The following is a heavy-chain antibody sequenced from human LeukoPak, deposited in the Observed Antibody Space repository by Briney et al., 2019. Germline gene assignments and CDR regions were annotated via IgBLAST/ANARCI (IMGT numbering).Heavy chain of an antibody. J-gene: IGHJ6*02. CDR1: GFTFTTYW. CDR3: ARDAVDTANAV. V-gene: IGHV3-74*01. Sequence: GGSLRLSCAASGFTFTTYWMHWVRQAPGKGLVWVSHINSDGGITSYADSVKGRFTISRDNAKNTLYLQMNSLRAEDTAVYYCARDAVDTANAVWGQGTTVTVSS. CDR2: INSDGGIT. D-gene: IGHD5-18*01.